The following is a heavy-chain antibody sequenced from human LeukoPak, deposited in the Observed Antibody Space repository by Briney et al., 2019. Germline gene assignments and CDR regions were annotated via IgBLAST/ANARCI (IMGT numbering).Heavy chain of an antibody. D-gene: IGHD2-21*02. CDR2: ISAYNGNT. CDR1: GYTFTSYG. Sequence: ASVTVSFKASGYTFTSYGISWVRQAPGQGLEWMGWISAYNGNTNYAQKLQGRVTMTTDTSTSTAYMELRSLRSDDTAVYYCARDRNVVTAIVDSFDIWGQGTMVTVSS. CDR3: ARDRNVVTAIVDSFDI. J-gene: IGHJ3*02. V-gene: IGHV1-18*01.